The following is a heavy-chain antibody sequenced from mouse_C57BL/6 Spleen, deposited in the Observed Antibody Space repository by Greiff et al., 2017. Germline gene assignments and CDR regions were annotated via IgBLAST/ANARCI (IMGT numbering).Heavy chain of an antibody. CDR3: AREGLRYRYFDV. Sequence: VQLQQSGPELVKPGASVKISCKASGYTFTDYYMNWVKQSHGKSLEWIGDINPNNGGTSYNQKFKGKATLTVDKSSSTAYMELRSLTSEDSAVYYCAREGLRYRYFDVWGTGTTVTVSS. J-gene: IGHJ1*03. V-gene: IGHV1-26*01. D-gene: IGHD1-1*01. CDR1: GYTFTDYY. CDR2: INPNNGGT.